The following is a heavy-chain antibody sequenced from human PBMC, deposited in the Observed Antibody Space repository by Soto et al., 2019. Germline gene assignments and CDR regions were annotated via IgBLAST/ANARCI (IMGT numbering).Heavy chain of an antibody. CDR2: INPSGDTT. D-gene: IGHD3-22*01. Sequence: AALKVSCKACGYTFTSCYIHWVRQAPGQGLEWMGVINPSGDTTSYAQRVQDRVTMTRDTSTSTACMDLRSLTSEDTALYYCARLSGYAYYFDYWG. CDR3: ARLSGYAYYFDY. CDR1: GYTFTSCY. V-gene: IGHV1-46*03. J-gene: IGHJ4*01.